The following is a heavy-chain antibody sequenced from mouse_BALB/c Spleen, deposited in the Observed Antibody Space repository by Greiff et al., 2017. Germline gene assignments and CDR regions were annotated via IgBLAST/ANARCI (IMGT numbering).Heavy chain of an antibody. V-gene: IGHV1-14*01. D-gene: IGHD2-1*01. CDR2: INPYNDGT. J-gene: IGHJ4*01. CDR3: AEGGNYEDYYAMDY. CDR1: GYTFTSYV. Sequence: EVQLQQSGPELVKPGASVKMSCKASGYTFTSYVMHWVKQKPGQGLEWIGYINPYNDGTKYNEKFKGKATLTSDKSSSTAYMELSSLTSEDSAVYYCAEGGNYEDYYAMDYWRQGTSVTVSS.